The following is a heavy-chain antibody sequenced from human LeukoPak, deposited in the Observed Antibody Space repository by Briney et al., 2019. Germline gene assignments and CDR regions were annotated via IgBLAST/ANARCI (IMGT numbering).Heavy chain of an antibody. CDR2: IYSGGST. V-gene: IGHV3-66*01. CDR1: GLIVSGHY. Sequence: GGSLRLSCAASGLIVSGHYMSWVRQAPGKGLEWVSVIYSGGSTYYADSVKGRFTISRDNSKNTLYLQMNSLRAEDTAAYYCARDYYDSSGYTAALGYWGQGTLVTVSS. CDR3: ARDYYDSSGYTAALGY. D-gene: IGHD3-22*01. J-gene: IGHJ4*02.